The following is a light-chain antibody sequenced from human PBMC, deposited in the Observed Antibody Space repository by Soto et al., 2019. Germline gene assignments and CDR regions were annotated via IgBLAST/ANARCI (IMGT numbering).Light chain of an antibody. CDR2: KAS. CDR3: QQCGSSPWK. V-gene: IGKV1-5*03. J-gene: IGKJ1*01. Sequence: DIQMTQSPSTLSGSVGDRVTITCRASQTISSWLAWYQQKPGKAPKLLIYKASTLKSGVPSRFSGSGSGTDFTLTISRLEPDDFAVYYCQQCGSSPWKFGLGTKVDI. CDR1: QTISSW.